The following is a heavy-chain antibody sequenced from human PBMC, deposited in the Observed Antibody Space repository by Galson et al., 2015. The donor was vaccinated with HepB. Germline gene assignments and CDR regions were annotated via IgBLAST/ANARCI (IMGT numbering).Heavy chain of an antibody. V-gene: IGHV4-31*03. CDR2: VFYRGST. J-gene: IGHJ5*02. CDR3: ARDVYPNWFDP. Sequence: TLSLTCTVSGGSISSGGYYWTWIRQHPGRGLEGIGNVFYRGSTYYNPSRESRVFYQVDMHKNQFSLKLNSGPAADTAVYYWARDVYPNWFDPWGQGALVTVSS. CDR1: GGSISSGGYY. D-gene: IGHD2-8*01.